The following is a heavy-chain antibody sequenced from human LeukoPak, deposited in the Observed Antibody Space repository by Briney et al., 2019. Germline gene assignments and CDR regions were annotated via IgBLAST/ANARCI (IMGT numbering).Heavy chain of an antibody. J-gene: IGHJ4*02. V-gene: IGHV3-74*01. CDR2: INSDGSST. D-gene: IGHD3-10*01. CDR3: ARDHYYGSGRFDY. Sequence: GGSLRLSCAASGFTFSNYWMHWVRQAPGKGLVWVSRINSDGSSTTYADSVKGRFTISRDNAKNTLYLQMNSLRAEDTAVYYCARDHYYGSGRFDYWGQGTLVTAPS. CDR1: GFTFSNYW.